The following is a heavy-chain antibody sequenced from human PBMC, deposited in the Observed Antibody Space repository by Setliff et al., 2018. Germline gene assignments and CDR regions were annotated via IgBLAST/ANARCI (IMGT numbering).Heavy chain of an antibody. Sequence: PSETLSLTCTVSGGSISSYYWSWIRQPAGKGLEWIGHIYIGGSANYNPSLKSQVTMSIDTSKSQFSLKLNSVTAADMAVYYCAREQWLDPPGYYYMDVWAKGTTVTVSS. J-gene: IGHJ6*03. V-gene: IGHV4-4*07. CDR1: GGSISSYY. D-gene: IGHD6-19*01. CDR2: IYIGGSA. CDR3: AREQWLDPPGYYYMDV.